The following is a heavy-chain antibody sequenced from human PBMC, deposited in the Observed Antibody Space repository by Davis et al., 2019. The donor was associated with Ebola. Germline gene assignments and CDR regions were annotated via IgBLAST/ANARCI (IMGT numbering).Heavy chain of an antibody. CDR1: GFTVNSNY. CDR3: ARADGYNHPADY. Sequence: GESLKISCAASGFTVNSNYMNWVRQAPGKGLEWLGRSRSKASGYNSEYAASMRDRLSISRDESKTSVYLQMDSLTVEDTAVYYCARADGYNHPADYWGQGTVVTVSS. J-gene: IGHJ4*02. CDR2: SRSKASGYNS. V-gene: IGHV3-72*01. D-gene: IGHD5-24*01.